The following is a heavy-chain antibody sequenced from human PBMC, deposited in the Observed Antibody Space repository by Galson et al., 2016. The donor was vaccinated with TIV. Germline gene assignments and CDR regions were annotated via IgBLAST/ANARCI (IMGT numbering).Heavy chain of an antibody. CDR2: ISMTAYHI. Sequence: SLRLSCATSGFTFRNYSMNWVRQAPGKGLEWVSLISMTAYHIYYADSVKGRFTISRDNAKNALYLYTSSLRDEDTAVYYCARDSGKWGFDWGQGTMVTVSS. V-gene: IGHV3-21*06. CDR3: ARDSGKWGFD. J-gene: IGHJ4*02. CDR1: GFTFRNYS. D-gene: IGHD7-27*01.